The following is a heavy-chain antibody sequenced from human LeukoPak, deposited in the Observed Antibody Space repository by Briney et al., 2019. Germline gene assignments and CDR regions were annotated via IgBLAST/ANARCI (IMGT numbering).Heavy chain of an antibody. CDR2: IYYSGGT. CDR1: GGPMTSYH. J-gene: IGHJ5*01. D-gene: IGHD2-2*01. CDR3: ARHARSTFSTSWYDS. Sequence: SDTLSLTCTLSGGPMTSYHGIWIRQPPEKGLEGIAYIYYSGGTNYTPPLKSRVTISVNTSKNQFSLQLSSVTAADTAVYSCARHARSTFSTSWYDSWGQGTLVTVSS. V-gene: IGHV4-59*08.